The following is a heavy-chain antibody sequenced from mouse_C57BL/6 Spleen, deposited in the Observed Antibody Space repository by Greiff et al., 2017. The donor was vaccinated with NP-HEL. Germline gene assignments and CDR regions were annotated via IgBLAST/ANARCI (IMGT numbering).Heavy chain of an antibody. CDR1: GYTFTDYN. J-gene: IGHJ2*01. V-gene: IGHV1-22*01. Sequence: EVQLQQSGPELVKPGASVKMSCKASGYTFTDYNMHWVKQSHGKSLEWIGYINPNNGGTSYNQKFKGKATLTVNKYSSTAYMELRSLTSEDSAVYYCARGAITTYFDYWGQGTTLTVSS. D-gene: IGHD1-2*01. CDR2: INPNNGGT. CDR3: ARGAITTYFDY.